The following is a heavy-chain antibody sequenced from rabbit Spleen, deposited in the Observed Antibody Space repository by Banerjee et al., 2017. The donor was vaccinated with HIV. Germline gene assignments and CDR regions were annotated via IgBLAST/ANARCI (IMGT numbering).Heavy chain of an antibody. J-gene: IGHJ6*01. CDR2: IDTGSSGFT. V-gene: IGHV1S40*01. Sequence: QSLEESGGDLVKPGASLTLTCTAAGVSFSSYYYMCWVRQAPGKGLEWIACIDTGSSGFTYFASWAKGRFTISKTSSTTVTLQMTSLTVADTATYFCARDSGSSFSSYGMDLWGQGTLVTVS. CDR1: GVSFSSYYY. D-gene: IGHD8-1*01. CDR3: ARDSGSSFSSYGMDL.